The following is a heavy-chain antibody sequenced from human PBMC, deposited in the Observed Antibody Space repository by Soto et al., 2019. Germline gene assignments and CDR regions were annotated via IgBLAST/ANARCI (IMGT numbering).Heavy chain of an antibody. CDR2: ISGSGGST. Sequence: PGGSLRLSCAASGFTFSSYAMSWVRQAPGKGLEWVSSISGSGGSTYYADSVKGRFTISRDNSKNTLYLQMNSLRAEDTAVYYCANSKLYNSYISWFDTWGQGTLVTVSS. CDR3: ANSKLYNSYISWFDT. D-gene: IGHD1-1*01. V-gene: IGHV3-23*01. CDR1: GFTFSSYA. J-gene: IGHJ5*02.